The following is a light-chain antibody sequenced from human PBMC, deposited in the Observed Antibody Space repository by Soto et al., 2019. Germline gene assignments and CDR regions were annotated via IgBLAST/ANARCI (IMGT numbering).Light chain of an antibody. Sequence: AIRMTQSPSSFSASTGDRVTITCRASQGISSYLAWYQQKPGKAPKLLIYAASTLQSGVPSRFSGSGSGTDFTLTISCLQSEDFATYYCQQYYRAWTFGQGIKVEIK. CDR3: QQYYRAWT. CDR1: QGISSY. CDR2: AAS. J-gene: IGKJ1*01. V-gene: IGKV1-8*01.